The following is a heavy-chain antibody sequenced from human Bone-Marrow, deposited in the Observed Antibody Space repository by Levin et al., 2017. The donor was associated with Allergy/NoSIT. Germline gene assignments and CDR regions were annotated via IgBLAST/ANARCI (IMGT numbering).Heavy chain of an antibody. CDR2: ISGSGGNT. CDR1: GFIFSNYV. J-gene: IGHJ4*02. CDR3: AKETPASRGFITIDY. V-gene: IGHV3-23*01. D-gene: IGHD3-10*01. Sequence: PWGSLRLSCTASGFIFSNYVMSWVRQAPGKGLEWVSAISGSGGNTYYTDSVKGRFTISRDSSKNTLYLQMNSLRAEDTAVYYCAKETPASRGFITIDYWGQGTLVTVSS.